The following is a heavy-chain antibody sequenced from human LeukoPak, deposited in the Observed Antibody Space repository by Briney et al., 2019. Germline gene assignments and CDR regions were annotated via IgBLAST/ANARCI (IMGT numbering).Heavy chain of an antibody. CDR1: GITLSNYG. CDR2: ISGSGGTT. CDR3: AKRGVVIRVILVGFHKEAYYFDS. J-gene: IGHJ4*02. Sequence: GGSLRLSCAVSGITLSNYGMSWVRQTPGKGLEWVAGISGSGGTTSYADSVKGRFTISRDNPKNTLYLQMNSLRAEDTAVYFCAKRGVVIRVILVGFHKEAYYFDSWGQGALVAVSS. D-gene: IGHD3-22*01. V-gene: IGHV3-23*01.